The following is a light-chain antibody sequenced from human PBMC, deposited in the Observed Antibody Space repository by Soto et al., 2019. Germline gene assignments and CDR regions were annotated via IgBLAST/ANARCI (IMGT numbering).Light chain of an antibody. CDR1: QSVPKNY. CDR2: GPS. Sequence: EIVLTQSPGTLSLSPGERATLSCRASQSVPKNYLAWYQHKPGQAPRLLIHGPSSRATGIPDRFSGSGSGTDFTLSISRLEPEDFAVYYWHQYATSPQTFGQGTKVEIK. V-gene: IGKV3-20*01. CDR3: HQYATSPQT. J-gene: IGKJ1*01.